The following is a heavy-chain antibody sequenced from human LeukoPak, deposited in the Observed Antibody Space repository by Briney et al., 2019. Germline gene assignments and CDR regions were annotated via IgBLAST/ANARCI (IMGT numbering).Heavy chain of an antibody. J-gene: IGHJ6*02. Sequence: GGSLRLSCAASGFTVSSNYMSWVRQPPGKGLEWVSVIYSGGSTFYADSVKGRFTISRDNSENTLYLQMNSLRAEDTAVYYCARGPDYYYYGKDVWGQGTTVNVSS. V-gene: IGHV3-66*01. CDR2: IYSGGST. CDR3: ARGPDYYYYGKDV. CDR1: GFTVSSNY.